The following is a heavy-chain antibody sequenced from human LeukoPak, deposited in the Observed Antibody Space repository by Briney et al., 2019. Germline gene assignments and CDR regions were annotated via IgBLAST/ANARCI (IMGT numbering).Heavy chain of an antibody. J-gene: IGHJ4*02. D-gene: IGHD6-13*01. CDR2: IYYSGST. CDR3: ARGAAIDY. CDR1: GGSISRSSYY. V-gene: IGHV4-39*07. Sequence: SEALSLTCTVSGGSISRSSYYWGWIRQPPGKGLEWIGSIYYSGSTYYNPSLKSRVTISVDTSKNQFSLKLSSVTAADTAVYYCARGAAIDYWGQGTLVTVSS.